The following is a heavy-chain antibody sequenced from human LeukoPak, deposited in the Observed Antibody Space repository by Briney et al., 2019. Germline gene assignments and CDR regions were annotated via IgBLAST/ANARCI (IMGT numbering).Heavy chain of an antibody. Sequence: PGGSLRLSCAASGFTFSSYDMHWVRHATGKGLEWVSAIGTAGDTYYPGSVKGRFTISRENAKNSLYLQMNSLRAGDTAVYYCAGWSGYKDGMDVWGQGTTVTVSS. D-gene: IGHD3-3*01. CDR1: GFTFSSYD. J-gene: IGHJ6*02. CDR3: AGWSGYKDGMDV. V-gene: IGHV3-13*01. CDR2: IGTAGDT.